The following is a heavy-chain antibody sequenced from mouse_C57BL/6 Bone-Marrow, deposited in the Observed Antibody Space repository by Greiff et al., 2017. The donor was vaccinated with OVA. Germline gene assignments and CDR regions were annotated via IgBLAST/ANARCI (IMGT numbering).Heavy chain of an antibody. CDR3: AREGSSSYYCDD. CDR2: LYPRDGST. J-gene: IGHJ2*01. CDR1: GYTFTSYD. V-gene: IGHV1-85*01. D-gene: IGHD6-1*01. Sequence: QVQLQQSGPELVKPGASVKLSCKASGYTFTSYDINWVKQRPGQGLEWIGWLYPRDGSTKYTETFKGTATFTVDTSSSTAYMELHSLPTEDSAGDVCAREGSSSYYCDDWGKGTTRTVSS.